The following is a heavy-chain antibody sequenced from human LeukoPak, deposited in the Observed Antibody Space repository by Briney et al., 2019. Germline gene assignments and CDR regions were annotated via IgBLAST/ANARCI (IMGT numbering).Heavy chain of an antibody. CDR3: AKDHTPEGHRYFDL. CDR1: GFTLSDIG. V-gene: IGHV3-30*02. CDR2: IPSDGSKK. J-gene: IGHJ4*02. Sequence: GGSLRLSCAASGFTLSDIGVHWVRQAPGKGPEWVASIPSDGSKKYCADSMKGRFTISRDISKNTLYLQMIGLRPEDTAVYYCAKDHTPEGHRYFDLWGQGALVTASS.